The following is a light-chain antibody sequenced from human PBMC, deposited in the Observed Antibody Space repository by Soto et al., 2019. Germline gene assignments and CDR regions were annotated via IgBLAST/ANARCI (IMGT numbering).Light chain of an antibody. V-gene: IGKV1-39*01. CDR1: QSISGY. CDR2: AAS. J-gene: IGKJ3*01. Sequence: DIQMTQSPSSLSASVGDRVTLTCRASQSISGYLNWYRQKPGKAPELLIYAASSLQSGVPSRFSGSGSGTDFTLTISSLQPEDSATYFCHQSFNSPFTFGPGTKVDIK. CDR3: HQSFNSPFT.